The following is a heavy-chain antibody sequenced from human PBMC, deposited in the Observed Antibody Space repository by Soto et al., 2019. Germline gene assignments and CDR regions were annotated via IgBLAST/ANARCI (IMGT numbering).Heavy chain of an antibody. CDR2: ISAYNGNT. V-gene: IGHV1-18*01. D-gene: IGHD3-9*01. Sequence: ASVKVSCKASGYTFTSYGISWVRQAPGQGREWMGWISAYNGNTNYAQKLQGRVTMTTDTSTSTAYMELRSLRSDDTAVYYCARVMPVLRYSRPNWFDPWGQGTLVTVSS. J-gene: IGHJ5*02. CDR3: ARVMPVLRYSRPNWFDP. CDR1: GYTFTSYG.